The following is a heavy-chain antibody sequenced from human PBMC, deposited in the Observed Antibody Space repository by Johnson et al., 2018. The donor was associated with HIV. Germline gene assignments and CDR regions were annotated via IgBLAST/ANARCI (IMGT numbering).Heavy chain of an antibody. D-gene: IGHD6-13*01. CDR2: TSYDGRSK. J-gene: IGHJ3*02. CDR1: RFTFSTYG. V-gene: IGHV3-30*18. Sequence: QMLLVESGGGLVQRRGGSLRLSCAASRFTFSTYGMHLVRQAPGQGPELVAVTSYDGRSKFYADSVKGRFTISRDNSKNTLYLQMNSLRAEDTAVYYCAKGIAAAGTGAFDIWGKGTMVTVSS. CDR3: AKGIAAAGTGAFDI.